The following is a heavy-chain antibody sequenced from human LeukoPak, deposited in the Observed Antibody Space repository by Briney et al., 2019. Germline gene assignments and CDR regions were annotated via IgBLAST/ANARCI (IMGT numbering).Heavy chain of an antibody. Sequence: SETLSLTCTVSGGSISNYYWSWIRQPPGKGLEWIGYIYYSGSTNYNPSLKSRVTLSVDTSKNQFSLKLNSVTATDTAVYYCARGRGYGDYLTWFDPWGQGTLATVSS. CDR1: GGSISNYY. CDR3: ARGRGYGDYLTWFDP. CDR2: IYYSGST. J-gene: IGHJ5*02. D-gene: IGHD4-17*01. V-gene: IGHV4-59*01.